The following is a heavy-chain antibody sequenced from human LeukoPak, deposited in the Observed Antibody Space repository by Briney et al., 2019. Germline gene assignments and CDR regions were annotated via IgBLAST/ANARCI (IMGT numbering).Heavy chain of an antibody. CDR2: ISVYNGNT. Sequence: RASVKVSCTASGYTFTSYGISWVRQAPGQGLEWMGWISVYNGNTNYAQKLQGRVTMTTDTSTSTVYMELRSLRSVDTAVYYCARDHCGYTGTFDYWGQGTLVTVSS. V-gene: IGHV1-18*01. D-gene: IGHD5-12*01. CDR1: GYTFTSYG. J-gene: IGHJ4*02. CDR3: ARDHCGYTGTFDY.